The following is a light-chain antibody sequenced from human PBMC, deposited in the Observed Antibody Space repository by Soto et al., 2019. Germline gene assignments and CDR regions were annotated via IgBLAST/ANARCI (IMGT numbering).Light chain of an antibody. V-gene: IGLV3-21*02. CDR3: QVWDSSSDHVV. CDR2: DDS. Sequence: SYELTQPPSVSGAPGQTARITFGGNNIGSKSVHWYQQKPGQAPVLVVYDDSDRHSGIPERFSGSNSGNTATLTISRVEAGDEADYYCQVWDSSSDHVVFGGGTKLTVL. CDR1: NIGSKS. J-gene: IGLJ2*01.